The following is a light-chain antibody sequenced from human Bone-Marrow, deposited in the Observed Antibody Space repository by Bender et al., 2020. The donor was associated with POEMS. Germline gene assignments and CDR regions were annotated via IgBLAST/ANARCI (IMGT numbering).Light chain of an antibody. V-gene: IGLV3-1*01. CDR3: AAWDDYLNGWV. Sequence: SYELTQPPSVSVSPGQTASITCSGHKLGDKYASWYQQKPGQSPVVVIHQDTKRPSGVPDRFSGSKSGTSASLAISGLQSEDEAHYYCAAWDDYLNGWVFGGGTKLTVL. J-gene: IGLJ3*02. CDR1: KLGDKY. CDR2: QDT.